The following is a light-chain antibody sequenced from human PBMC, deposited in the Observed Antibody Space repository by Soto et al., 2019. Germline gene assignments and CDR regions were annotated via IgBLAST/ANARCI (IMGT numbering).Light chain of an antibody. CDR1: SSDVGGYNY. CDR2: EVS. V-gene: IGLV2-14*01. J-gene: IGLJ3*02. Sequence: QSVLTQPASVSGSPGQLITISCTGTSSDVGGYNYVSWFQQHPGKAPKLMISEVSNRPSGVSNRFSGSKSGNTASLTISGLQAEDEADYYCSSYTTSSTWVFGGGTKLTVL. CDR3: SSYTTSSTWV.